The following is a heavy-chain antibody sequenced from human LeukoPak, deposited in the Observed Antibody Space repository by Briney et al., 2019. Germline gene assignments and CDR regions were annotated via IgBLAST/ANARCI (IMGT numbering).Heavy chain of an antibody. V-gene: IGHV4-59*01. CDR3: AREKLRFLEGAFDI. D-gene: IGHD3-3*01. J-gene: IGHJ3*02. Sequence: KPSETLSLTRTVSGGSISSYYWSWIRQPPGKGLGWIGYIYYSGSTNYNPSLKSRVTISVATSKNQFSLKLSSVTAADTAVYYCAREKLRFLEGAFDIWGQETMVTVSS. CDR1: GGSISSYY. CDR2: IYYSGST.